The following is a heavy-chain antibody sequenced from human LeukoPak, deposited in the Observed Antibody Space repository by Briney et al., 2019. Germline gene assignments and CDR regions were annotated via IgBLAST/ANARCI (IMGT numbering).Heavy chain of an antibody. Sequence: ASVKVSCKASGYTFTSYGISWVRQAPGQGLEWMGWISAYNGNTNYAQKLQGRVTMTTDTSTSTAYMELRSLRSDDTAVYYCARDSVPYYYDSSGFDYWGKGTLATVST. CDR1: GYTFTSYG. CDR2: ISAYNGNT. CDR3: ARDSVPYYYDSSGFDY. V-gene: IGHV1-18*01. D-gene: IGHD3-22*01. J-gene: IGHJ4*02.